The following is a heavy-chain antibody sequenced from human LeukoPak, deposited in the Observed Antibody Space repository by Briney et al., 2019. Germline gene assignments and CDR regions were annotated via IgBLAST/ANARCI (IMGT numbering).Heavy chain of an antibody. J-gene: IGHJ4*02. V-gene: IGHV3-74*01. CDR3: VRDFRSADY. CDR1: GFTFSIYC. Sequence: GGSLRLSCAASGFTFSIYCMHWVRQAPGKGPMWVSRICPDGPVTNYADSVKARFSISRDNARNTVYLQMNSLRAEDTAIYYCVRDFRSADYWGQGSLVTVSS. CDR2: ICPDGPVT.